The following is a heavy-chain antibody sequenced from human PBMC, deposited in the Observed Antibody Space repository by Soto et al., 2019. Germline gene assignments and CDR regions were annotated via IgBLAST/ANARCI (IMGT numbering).Heavy chain of an antibody. V-gene: IGHV5-51*01. D-gene: IGHD4-17*01. CDR2: IYPGDSDT. Sequence: PGESLKISCKGSEYSFINYWIGWVRQMPGKGLEWMGIIYPGDSDTRYSPSFQGQVTISADKSISTAYLQWSSLKASDTAMYYCASQGPTVTTSGAFDVWGQGTMVTVS. CDR1: EYSFINYW. CDR3: ASQGPTVTTSGAFDV. J-gene: IGHJ3*01.